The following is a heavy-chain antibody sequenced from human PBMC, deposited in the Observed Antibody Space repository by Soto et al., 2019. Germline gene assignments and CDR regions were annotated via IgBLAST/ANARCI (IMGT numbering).Heavy chain of an antibody. V-gene: IGHV3-11*01. CDR3: ARAGNMGRGILNGLDV. J-gene: IGHJ6*02. CDR1: GFSFSDYY. Sequence: GGSLRLSCAASGFSFSDYYMSWIRQAPEKGLEWVSHISSSGSTKHYADSVKGRFTISRDNAKNSLYLQMNSLRAEDTAVYYCARAGNMGRGILNGLDVWGPGTTVTVSS. D-gene: IGHD3-10*01. CDR2: ISSSGSTK.